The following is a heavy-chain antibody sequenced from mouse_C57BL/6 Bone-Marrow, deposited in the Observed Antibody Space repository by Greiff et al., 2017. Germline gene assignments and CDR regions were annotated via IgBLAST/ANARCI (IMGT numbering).Heavy chain of an antibody. CDR2: FYPGSGSI. J-gene: IGHJ1*03. D-gene: IGHD1-1*01. Sequence: VQLKESGAELVKPGASVKLSCKASGYTFTEYTIHWVKQRSGQGLEWIGWFYPGSGSIKYNEKFKDKATLTADKSSSTVYMELSRLTSEDSAVYFCARHESPYYGRSYGYFDVWGTGTTVTVSS. CDR1: GYTFTEYT. CDR3: ARHESPYYGRSYGYFDV. V-gene: IGHV1-62-2*01.